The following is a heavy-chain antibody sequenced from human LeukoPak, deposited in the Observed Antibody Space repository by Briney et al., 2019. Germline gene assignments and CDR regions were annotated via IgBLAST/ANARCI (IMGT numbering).Heavy chain of an antibody. CDR1: GFTFSSYW. J-gene: IGHJ6*03. Sequence: GGSLRLSCAASGFTFSSYWMSWVRQAPGKGLEWVANIKQDGSEKYYVDSVKGRFTISRDNAKNSLYLQMNSLRAEDTAVYYCAREMYSSPWGGGYYYYYMDVWGKGTTVTVSS. V-gene: IGHV3-7*01. CDR3: AREMYSSPWGGGYYYYYMDV. D-gene: IGHD6-13*01. CDR2: IKQDGSEK.